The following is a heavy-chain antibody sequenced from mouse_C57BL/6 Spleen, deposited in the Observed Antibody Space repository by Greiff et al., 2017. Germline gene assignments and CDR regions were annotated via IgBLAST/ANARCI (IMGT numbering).Heavy chain of an antibody. D-gene: IGHD1-1*01. CDR1: GFTFSSYA. J-gene: IGHJ4*01. Sequence: EVHLVESGEGLVKPGGSLKLSCAASGFTFSSYAMSWVRQTPEKRLEWVAYISSGGDYIYYADTVKGRFTISRDNARNTLYLQMSSLKSEDTAMYYCTRAPYYYGSSPYAMDYWGQGTSVTVSS. CDR3: TRAPYYYGSSPYAMDY. V-gene: IGHV5-9-1*02. CDR2: ISSGGDYI.